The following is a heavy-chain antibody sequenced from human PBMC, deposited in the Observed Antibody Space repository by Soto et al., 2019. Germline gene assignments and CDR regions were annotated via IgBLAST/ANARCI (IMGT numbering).Heavy chain of an antibody. J-gene: IGHJ5*02. CDR1: GGTFSSYA. CDR2: IIPIFGTA. Sequence: GASVKVSCKASGGTFSSYAISWVRQAPGQGLEWMGGIIPIFGTANYAQKFQGRVTITADKSTSTAYMELSSLRSEDTAVYYCARDRTMVRGTYNWFDPWGQGTLVTVSS. V-gene: IGHV1-69*06. CDR3: ARDRTMVRGTYNWFDP. D-gene: IGHD3-10*01.